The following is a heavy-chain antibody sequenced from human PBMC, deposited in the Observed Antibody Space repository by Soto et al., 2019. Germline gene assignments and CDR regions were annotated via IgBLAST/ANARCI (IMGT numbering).Heavy chain of an antibody. CDR2: MNPNSGNT. CDR3: ARGSGSCWYGEGVDY. Sequence: QVQLVQSGAEVKKPGASVKISCKATGYTFARYDIHWVRQASGQGLEWMGWMNPNSGNTGSTQKFQGRITMTKNTSISTAYLELSGLRSEDTAVFYCARGSGSCWYGEGVDYWGQGTLVTVSS. CDR1: GYTFARYD. D-gene: IGHD6-19*01. J-gene: IGHJ4*02. V-gene: IGHV1-8*01.